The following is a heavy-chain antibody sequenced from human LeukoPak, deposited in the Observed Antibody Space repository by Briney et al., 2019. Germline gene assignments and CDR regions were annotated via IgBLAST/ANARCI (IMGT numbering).Heavy chain of an antibody. Sequence: PSETLSLTCTVSGGSISSGSDYWSWIRQPAGKGLEWIGRIYTSGSTNYNPSLKSRVTISVDTSKNQFSLKLSSVTAADTAVYYCARVDYYDSSGHFDYWGQGTLVTVSS. V-gene: IGHV4-61*02. D-gene: IGHD3-22*01. CDR3: ARVDYYDSSGHFDY. CDR2: IYTSGST. J-gene: IGHJ4*02. CDR1: GGSISSGSDY.